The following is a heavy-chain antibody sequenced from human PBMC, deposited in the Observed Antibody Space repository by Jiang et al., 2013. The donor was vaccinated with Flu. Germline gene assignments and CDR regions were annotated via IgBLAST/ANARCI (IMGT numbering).Heavy chain of an antibody. D-gene: IGHD3-10*01. CDR3: ARRITMVRGFSGSNNWFDP. CDR1: GGTFSSYA. V-gene: IGHV1-69*01. J-gene: IGHJ5*02. Sequence: SGGTFSSYAISWVRQAPGQGLEWMGGIIPIFGTANYAQKFQGRVTITADESTSTAYMELSSLRSEDTAVYYCARRITMVRGFSGSNNWFDPWGQGTLVTVSS. CDR2: IIPIFGTA.